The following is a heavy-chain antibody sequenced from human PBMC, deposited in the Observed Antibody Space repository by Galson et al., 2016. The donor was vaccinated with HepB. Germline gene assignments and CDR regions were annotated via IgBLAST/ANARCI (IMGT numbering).Heavy chain of an antibody. J-gene: IGHJ4*02. D-gene: IGHD3-16*01. CDR3: ARGGPGVYDYPDY. CDR1: GYTFTAYY. V-gene: IGHV1-2*05. CDR2: INPNNGDT. Sequence: SCKASGYTFTAYYIHWVRQAPGQGLEWMGRINPNNGDTNYAQKFQGMVSMTRDTSIRTAYMELSRLRFDDTVVYYCARGGPGVYDYPDYWGQGTLVTVSS.